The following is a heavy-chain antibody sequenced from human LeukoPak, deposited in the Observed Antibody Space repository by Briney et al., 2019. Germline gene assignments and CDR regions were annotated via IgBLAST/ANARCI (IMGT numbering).Heavy chain of an antibody. Sequence: GESLKISCKGSGYSFTSYWIGWVRQMPGKGLEWMGIIYPGDSVTRYSPSFQGQVTISADRSISTAYLQWSSLKASDTAMYYCARHGAGGRATMKVGHYYFDLWGQGTLVTVSS. J-gene: IGHJ4*02. CDR1: GYSFTSYW. CDR2: IYPGDSVT. D-gene: IGHD5-24*01. CDR3: ARHGAGGRATMKVGHYYFDL. V-gene: IGHV5-51*01.